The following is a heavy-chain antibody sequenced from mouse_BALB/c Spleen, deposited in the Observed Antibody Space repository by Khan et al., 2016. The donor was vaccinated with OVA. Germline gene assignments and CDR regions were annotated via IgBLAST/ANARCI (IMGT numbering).Heavy chain of an antibody. Sequence: EVQLKQSGPDLVKPSQSLSLTCTVTGYSFTSGYSWHWIRQFPGNKLQWMGYIHYSGSTNFTPSIKSRLSINRDTSKNQFFLQLNSVTTEDTATYYCARDYYGNWYFDVWGAGTTVTVSS. CDR3: ARDYYGNWYFDV. D-gene: IGHD1-2*01. CDR2: IHYSGST. CDR1: GYSFTSGYS. J-gene: IGHJ1*01. V-gene: IGHV3-1*02.